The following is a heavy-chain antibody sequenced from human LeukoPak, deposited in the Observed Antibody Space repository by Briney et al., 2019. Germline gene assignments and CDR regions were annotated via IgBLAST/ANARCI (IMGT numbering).Heavy chain of an antibody. J-gene: IGHJ4*02. CDR1: GFTFSSYW. CDR3: ARSNQADDY. CDR2: INPGGSSI. V-gene: IGHV3-74*01. Sequence: GGSLRLSCAASGFTFSSYWMHWARQVPGKGLVWVSRINPGGSSIAYADSVKGRFTISRDNAKNTLYLQMDSLRAEDTGVYYCARSNQADDYWGQGTLVTVSS. D-gene: IGHD1-14*01.